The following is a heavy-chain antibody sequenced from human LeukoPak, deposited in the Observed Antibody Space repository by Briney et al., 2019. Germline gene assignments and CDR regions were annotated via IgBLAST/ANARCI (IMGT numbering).Heavy chain of an antibody. Sequence: PGGSLRLSCAASGFTLYHYGMSWVRQAPGKGLEWVGRIKSKTDGGTTDYAAPVKGSFTISRDDSKNTQYLQMNSLKTDDTAVYYCATLWFGELLSLLSGYWGQGTLVTVPS. CDR3: ATLWFGELLSLLSGY. D-gene: IGHD3-10*01. J-gene: IGHJ4*02. CDR2: IKSKTDGGTT. CDR1: GFTLYHYG. V-gene: IGHV3-15*01.